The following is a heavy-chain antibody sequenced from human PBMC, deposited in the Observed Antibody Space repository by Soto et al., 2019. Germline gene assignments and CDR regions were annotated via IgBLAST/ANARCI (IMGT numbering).Heavy chain of an antibody. Sequence: SVKVSCKASGFTFTSSAVQWVRQARGQRLEWIGWIVVGSGNTNYAQKFQERVTITRDMSTSTAYMELSSLRSEDTAVYYCAAASRTGTTPNWFDPWGQGTLVTVSS. CDR1: GFTFTSSA. V-gene: IGHV1-58*01. J-gene: IGHJ5*02. D-gene: IGHD1-7*01. CDR2: IVVGSGNT. CDR3: AAASRTGTTPNWFDP.